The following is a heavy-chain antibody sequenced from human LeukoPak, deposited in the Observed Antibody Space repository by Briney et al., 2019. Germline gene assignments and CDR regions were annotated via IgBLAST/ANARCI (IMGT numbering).Heavy chain of an antibody. CDR3: AREDYYDSSGYYKNKGYFQH. CDR2: INPNSGGT. Sequence: GASVKVSCKASGYTFTGYYIHWVRQAPGQGLEWMGWINPNSGGTNYAQKFQGRVTMTRDTSISTAYMELSRLRSDDTAVYYCAREDYYDSSGYYKNKGYFQHWGQGTLVTVSS. CDR1: GYTFTGYY. J-gene: IGHJ1*01. V-gene: IGHV1-2*02. D-gene: IGHD3-22*01.